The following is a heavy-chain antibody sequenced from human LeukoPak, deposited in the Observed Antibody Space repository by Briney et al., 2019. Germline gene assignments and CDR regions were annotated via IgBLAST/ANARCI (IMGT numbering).Heavy chain of an antibody. Sequence: ASVKVSCTASGYTFTSYGITWVRQAPGQGLEWMGWISAYNGNTNYAQKLQGRVAMTTDTSTSTAYMELRSLRSDDTAVYYCARVGTYYDILTGYKPPVYFDYWGQGTLVTVSS. J-gene: IGHJ4*02. CDR3: ARVGTYYDILTGYKPPVYFDY. CDR2: ISAYNGNT. CDR1: GYTFTSYG. V-gene: IGHV1-18*01. D-gene: IGHD3-9*01.